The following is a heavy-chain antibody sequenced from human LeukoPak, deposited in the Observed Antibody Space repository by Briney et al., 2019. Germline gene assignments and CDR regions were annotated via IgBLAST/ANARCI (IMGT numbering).Heavy chain of an antibody. CDR1: GFTFSSYS. V-gene: IGHV3-21*01. CDR3: ARGHLYENYYMDV. Sequence: GGSLRLSCAASGFTFSSYSMNWVRQAPGKGLEWVSSISSSSSYIYYADSVKGRFTISRDNAKNSLYLQMNSLGAEDTAVYYCARGHLYENYYMDVWGKGTTVTVSS. J-gene: IGHJ6*03. CDR2: ISSSSSYI. D-gene: IGHD2-2*02.